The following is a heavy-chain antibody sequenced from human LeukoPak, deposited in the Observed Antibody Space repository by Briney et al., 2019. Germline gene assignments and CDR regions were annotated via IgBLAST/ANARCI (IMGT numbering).Heavy chain of an antibody. CDR1: GFTFSDAW. Sequence: PGGSLRLSCAASGFTFSDAWMNWVRLAPGKGLEWVGRIKSRNRGETVDYAAPVKGRFTISRDDSKTTVYLQMNSLKTEDTAIYYCTTDGSTTLSNTFDYWGQGTLVTVSP. V-gene: IGHV3-15*01. J-gene: IGHJ4*02. D-gene: IGHD1-26*01. CDR2: IKSRNRGETV. CDR3: TTDGSTTLSNTFDY.